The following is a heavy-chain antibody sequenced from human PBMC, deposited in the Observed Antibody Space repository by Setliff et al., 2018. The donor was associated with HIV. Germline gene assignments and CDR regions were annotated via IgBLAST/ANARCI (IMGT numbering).Heavy chain of an antibody. V-gene: IGHV3-11*06. J-gene: IGHJ4*02. CDR2: ISSSGSYT. D-gene: IGHD6-13*01. CDR3: AKTSKGSRWFNHKEWDFDY. CDR1: GFTLSDHA. Sequence: PGGSLRLSCAASGFTLSDHAMTWIRQAPGKGLEWVSFISSSGSYTNYADSVKGRFTISRDNSKNTLFLQMHSLRAEDTGVYYCAKTSKGSRWFNHKEWDFDYWGQGTLVTVSS.